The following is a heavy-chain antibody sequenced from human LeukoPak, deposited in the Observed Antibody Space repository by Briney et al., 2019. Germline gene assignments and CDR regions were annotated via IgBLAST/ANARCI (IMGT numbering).Heavy chain of an antibody. D-gene: IGHD2-2*02. CDR3: ARETDSSSTSCYTNAFDI. V-gene: IGHV4-38-2*02. Sequence: PSDTLSLTCTVSGYSISSGYYWGWIRQPPGKGLEWIGSIYHSGSTYYNPSLKSRVTISVDTSKNQISLKLSSVTAADTAVYYCARETDSSSTSCYTNAFDIWGQGTIATVSS. CDR1: GYSISSGYY. J-gene: IGHJ3*02. CDR2: IYHSGST.